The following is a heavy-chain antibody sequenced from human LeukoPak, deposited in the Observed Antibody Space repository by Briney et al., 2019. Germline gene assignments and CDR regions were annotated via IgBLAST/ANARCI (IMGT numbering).Heavy chain of an antibody. CDR1: GFTFSSYA. D-gene: IGHD2-2*02. Sequence: PGGSLRLSCAASGFTFSSYAMSWVRQAPGKGLEWVSAISGSGGSTYYADSVKGRFTISRDNSKNTLYLQMNSLRAEDTAVYYCAKVGCSSTSCYNEDYYYYYMGVWGKGTTVTVSS. V-gene: IGHV3-23*01. CDR3: AKVGCSSTSCYNEDYYYYYMGV. CDR2: ISGSGGST. J-gene: IGHJ6*03.